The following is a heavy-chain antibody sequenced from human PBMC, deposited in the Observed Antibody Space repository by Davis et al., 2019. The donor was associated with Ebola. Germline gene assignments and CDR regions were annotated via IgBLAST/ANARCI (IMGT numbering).Heavy chain of an antibody. J-gene: IGHJ4*02. CDR3: ARAIITGWYPDY. Sequence: SETLSLTCGVSGGSISSNNWWSWVRQPPGKGLEWIGEIYHSGSTYYNPSLKSRVTISVDRSKNQFSLKLSSVTAADTAVYYCARAIITGWYPDYWGQGTLVTVSS. CDR1: GGSISSNNW. CDR2: IYHSGST. D-gene: IGHD6-19*01. V-gene: IGHV4-4*02.